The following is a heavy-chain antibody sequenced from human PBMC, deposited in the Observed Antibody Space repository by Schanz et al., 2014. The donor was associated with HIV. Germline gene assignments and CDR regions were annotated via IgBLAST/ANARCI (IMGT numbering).Heavy chain of an antibody. V-gene: IGHV3-74*01. CDR1: GFSFSDYW. CDR3: ARRSSDGGYYDN. D-gene: IGHD2-15*01. CDR2: MNNDVSSR. J-gene: IGHJ4*02. Sequence: EVQLVESGGGLVQPGGSLTLSCAASGFSFSDYWMHWVRQVPGKGLLWVSRMNNDVSSRLYADSVKGRFTISRDNAKNTLYLQMNSLRDEDTDVYYCARRSSDGGYYDNWGQGTLVTVSS.